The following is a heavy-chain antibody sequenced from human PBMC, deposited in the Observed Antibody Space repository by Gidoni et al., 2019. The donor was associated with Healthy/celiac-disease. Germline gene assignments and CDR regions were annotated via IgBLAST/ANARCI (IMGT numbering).Heavy chain of an antibody. J-gene: IGHJ5*02. V-gene: IGHV4-38-2*02. Sequence: QVQLQESGPGLVKPSATLSLTCTVSGYSISSGYYWGWLRQPPGKGLEWIGSIYHRGSTYYNPSLKSRVTISVDTSKNQFSLKLSSVTAADTAVYYCARDVGHCSGGSCYWFDPWGQGTLVTVSS. CDR2: IYHRGST. CDR3: ARDVGHCSGGSCYWFDP. D-gene: IGHD2-15*01. CDR1: GYSISSGYY.